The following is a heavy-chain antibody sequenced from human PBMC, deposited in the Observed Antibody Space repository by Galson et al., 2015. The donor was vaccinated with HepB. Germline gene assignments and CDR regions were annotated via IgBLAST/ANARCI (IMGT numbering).Heavy chain of an antibody. CDR1: GDSVSSNSAA. J-gene: IGHJ5*02. Sequence: CAISGDSVSSNSAAWNWIRQSPSRGLEWLGRTYYRSKWYNDYAVSVKSRITINPDTSKNQFSLQLNSVTPEDTAVYYCARELWWELLRHNWFDPWGQGTLVTVSS. D-gene: IGHD1-26*01. CDR3: ARELWWELLRHNWFDP. CDR2: TYYRSKWYN. V-gene: IGHV6-1*01.